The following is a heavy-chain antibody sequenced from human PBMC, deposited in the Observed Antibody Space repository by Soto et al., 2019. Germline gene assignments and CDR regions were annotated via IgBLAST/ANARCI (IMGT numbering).Heavy chain of an antibody. J-gene: IGHJ4*02. CDR2: ISNDGSIT. CDR1: GFTFSSYW. V-gene: IGHV3-74*01. Sequence: EVQLVESGGGVVQPGGSLRLSCAASGFTFSSYWIHWVRQAPGKGLVWVSRISNDGSITSYADSVRGRFTISRDNAKNTLYLQMNSLRAEDTAVYYCARVGLGVATIYDSWGQGTQVTVSS. D-gene: IGHD5-12*01. CDR3: ARVGLGVATIYDS.